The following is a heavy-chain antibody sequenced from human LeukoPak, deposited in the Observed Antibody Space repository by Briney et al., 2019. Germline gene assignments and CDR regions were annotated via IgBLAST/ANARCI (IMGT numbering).Heavy chain of an antibody. CDR2: INPNSGGT. CDR3: ARSVITYYYGSSTTFDY. CDR1: GYTSTGYY. V-gene: IGHV1-2*04. D-gene: IGHD3-22*01. Sequence: GASVKVSCKASGYTSTGYYMHWVRQAPGQGLEWMGWINPNSGGTNYAQKFQGWVTMTRDTSISTAYMELSRLRSDDTAVYYCARSVITYYYGSSTTFDYWGQGTLVTVSS. J-gene: IGHJ4*02.